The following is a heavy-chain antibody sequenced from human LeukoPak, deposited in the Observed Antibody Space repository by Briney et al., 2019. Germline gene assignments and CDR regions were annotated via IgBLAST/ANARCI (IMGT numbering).Heavy chain of an antibody. J-gene: IGHJ4*02. CDR3: ARWDYYDSSGYY. D-gene: IGHD3-22*01. CDR1: GGSISSYY. V-gene: IGHV4-59*08. Sequence: SETLSLTCTVSGGSISSYYWSWIRQPPGKGLEWIGYIYYSGSTNYNPSLKSRVTISVDTSKNQFSLKLSSVTAADTAVYYCARWDYYDSSGYYWGQGTLVTVSP. CDR2: IYYSGST.